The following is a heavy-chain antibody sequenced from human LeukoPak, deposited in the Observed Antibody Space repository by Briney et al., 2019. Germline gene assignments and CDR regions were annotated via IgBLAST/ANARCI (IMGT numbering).Heavy chain of an antibody. J-gene: IGHJ4*02. CDR3: AGYYYDSSGYYSH. Sequence: SETLSLTCAVSGGSINSSNWWSWVRQPPGKGLEWIGEIYHSGSTNYNPSLKSRVTISVDKSKNQFSLKLSSVTAADTAVYYCAGYYYDSSGYYSHWGQGTLVTVSS. CDR1: GGSINSSNW. D-gene: IGHD3-22*01. CDR2: IYHSGST. V-gene: IGHV4-4*02.